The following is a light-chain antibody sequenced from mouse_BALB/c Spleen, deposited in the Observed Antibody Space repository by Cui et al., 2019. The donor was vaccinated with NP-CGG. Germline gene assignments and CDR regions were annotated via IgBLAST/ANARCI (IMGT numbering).Light chain of an antibody. J-gene: IGLJ1*01. Sequence: QAVVTQESALTTLPGETVTLTCRSSTGAVTTSNYANWVQEKPDHLFTGLIGGTNNRAPGVPARFSGSLIGDKAALTITGAQTEDEAIYFCALLYSNHWVFGGGTKLTVL. CDR2: GTN. V-gene: IGLV1*01. CDR1: TGAVTTSNY. CDR3: ALLYSNHWV.